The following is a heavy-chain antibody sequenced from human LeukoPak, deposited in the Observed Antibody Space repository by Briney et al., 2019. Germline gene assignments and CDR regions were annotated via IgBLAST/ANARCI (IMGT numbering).Heavy chain of an antibody. D-gene: IGHD5-12*01. J-gene: IGHJ3*02. CDR2: IYSDDST. Sequence: GGSLRLSCAASGFTISSNYMSWVRQAPGKGLEWVSVIYSDDSTYYADSVKGRFTISRHNSKNTLYLQMNSLRAEDTAVYYCARGGYSGYDRDAFDIWGQGTMVTVSS. CDR1: GFTISSNY. V-gene: IGHV3-53*04. CDR3: ARGGYSGYDRDAFDI.